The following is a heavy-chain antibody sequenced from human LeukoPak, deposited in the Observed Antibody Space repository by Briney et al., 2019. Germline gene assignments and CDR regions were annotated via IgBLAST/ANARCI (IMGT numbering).Heavy chain of an antibody. V-gene: IGHV4-59*01. Sequence: SETLSLTCTVSGGSIGLYHWTWIRQPPGQGLEWIGYIFYNGSTKYNPSLKSRVTISIDTSKNQFSLRLHSVTTADTAMYYCARDRAAGSDWLDPLGQGTLVTVSS. CDR1: GGSIGLYH. CDR2: IFYNGST. CDR3: ARDRAAGSDWLDP. D-gene: IGHD3-10*01. J-gene: IGHJ5*02.